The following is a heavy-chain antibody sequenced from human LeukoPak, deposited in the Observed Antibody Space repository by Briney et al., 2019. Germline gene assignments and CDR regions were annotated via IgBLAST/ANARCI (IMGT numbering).Heavy chain of an antibody. D-gene: IGHD3-10*01. CDR2: FDPEDGET. Sequence: GASVKVSCKVSGYTLTELSMHWVRQAPGKGLEWMEGFDPEDGETIYAQKFQGRVTMTEDTSTDTAYMELSSLRSEDTAVYYCATDTRYGSGSYGFDYWGQGTLVTVSS. CDR3: ATDTRYGSGSYGFDY. J-gene: IGHJ4*02. CDR1: GYTLTELS. V-gene: IGHV1-24*01.